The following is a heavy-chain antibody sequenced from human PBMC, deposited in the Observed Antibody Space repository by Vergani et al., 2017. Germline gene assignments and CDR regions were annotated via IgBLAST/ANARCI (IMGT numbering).Heavy chain of an antibody. V-gene: IGHV4-39*01. J-gene: IGHJ4*02. CDR3: ARQRPGSGWSPGDFDD. CDR1: ADSISSGSYY. D-gene: IGHD6-19*01. CDR2: IYYSGLT. Sequence: QLQLQQSGPGLVKPSETLFLTCTVSADSISSGSYYWGWIRPPPGKSLEWIGSIYYSGLTYYNPSLKSRVAISVDTSKNQFSLKVTSVTAADPAVYFCARQRPGSGWSPGDFDDWGQGILVTVSS.